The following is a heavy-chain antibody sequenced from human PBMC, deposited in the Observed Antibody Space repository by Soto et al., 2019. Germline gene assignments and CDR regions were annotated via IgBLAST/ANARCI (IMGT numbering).Heavy chain of an antibody. CDR3: ARVRSIAARLKWFDP. J-gene: IGHJ5*02. CDR2: IYYSGST. V-gene: IGHV4-31*03. CDR1: GGSISSGGYY. D-gene: IGHD6-6*01. Sequence: QVQLQESGPGLVKPSQTLSLTCTVSGGSISSGGYYWSWIRQHPGKGLEWIGYIYYSGSTYYNPSLKSRVTISVDTSKNQFSLKLSSVTAADTAVYYCARVRSIAARLKWFDPWGQGTLVTVSS.